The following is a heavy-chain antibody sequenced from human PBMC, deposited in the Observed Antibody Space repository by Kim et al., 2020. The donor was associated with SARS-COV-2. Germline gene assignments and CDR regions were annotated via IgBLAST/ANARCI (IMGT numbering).Heavy chain of an antibody. V-gene: IGHV3-30*04. CDR2: ISYDGSNK. Sequence: GGSLRLSCAASGFTFSSYAMHWVRQAPGKGLEWVAVISYDGSNKYYADSVKGRFTISRDNSKNTLYLQMNSLRAEDTAVYYCASEREYCSGGSCYPSSVDNWGQGTLVTVSS. D-gene: IGHD2-15*01. CDR3: ASEREYCSGGSCYPSSVDN. J-gene: IGHJ4*02. CDR1: GFTFSSYA.